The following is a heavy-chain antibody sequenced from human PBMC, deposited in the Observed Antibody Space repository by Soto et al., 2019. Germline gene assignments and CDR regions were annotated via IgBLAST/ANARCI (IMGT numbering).Heavy chain of an antibody. Sequence: ASVKVSCKASGYTFTSYDINWVRQATGQGLERMGWMNPNSGNTGYAQKFQGRFTISRDNAKSSLYLQMNSLRAEDTAVYYCARAQSSTSGCLDYWGQGTLVTVSS. D-gene: IGHD6-19*01. J-gene: IGHJ4*02. CDR2: MNPNSGNT. V-gene: IGHV1-8*01. CDR1: GYTFTSYD. CDR3: ARAQSSTSGCLDY.